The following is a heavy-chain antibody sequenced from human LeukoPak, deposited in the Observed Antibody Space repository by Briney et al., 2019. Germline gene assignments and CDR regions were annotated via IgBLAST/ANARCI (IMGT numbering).Heavy chain of an antibody. D-gene: IGHD5-18*01. Sequence: GESLKISCKGSGYSFTTYWIGWLRQMPGKGLEWMGIIYPGDSDTRYNPSFQGQVSISADNSISTAYLQWSSLKASDTAMYYCARGDATMGDFDYWGQGTLVTVSS. CDR2: IYPGDSDT. CDR1: GYSFTTYW. V-gene: IGHV5-51*01. J-gene: IGHJ4*02. CDR3: ARGDATMGDFDY.